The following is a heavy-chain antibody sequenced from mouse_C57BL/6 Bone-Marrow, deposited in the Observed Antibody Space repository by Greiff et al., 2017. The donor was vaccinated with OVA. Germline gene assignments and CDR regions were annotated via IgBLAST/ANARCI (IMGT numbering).Heavy chain of an antibody. CDR3: ARDLDYYAMDY. V-gene: IGHV1-69*01. CDR1: GYTFTSYW. J-gene: IGHJ4*01. CDR2: IDPSDSYT. Sequence: QVQLQQPGAELVMPGASVKLSCKASGYTFTSYWMHWVKQRPGQGLEWIGEIDPSDSYTNYNQKFKGKSTLTVDKSSSTAYMQLSSLTSEDSAVYYCARDLDYYAMDYWGQGTSVTVPS.